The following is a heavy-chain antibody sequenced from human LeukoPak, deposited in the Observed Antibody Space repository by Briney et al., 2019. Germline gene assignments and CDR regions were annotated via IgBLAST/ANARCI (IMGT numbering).Heavy chain of an antibody. CDR2: XCAYNGNT. J-gene: IGHJ4*02. Sequence: QAPGQGREXMGWXCAYNGNTNYAQKLQGRVTMTTDTSTSTAYMELRSLRSDDTAVYYCARSRGYSGYDLNFDYWGQGTLVTVSS. D-gene: IGHD5-12*01. CDR3: ARSRGYSGYDLNFDY. V-gene: IGHV1-18*01.